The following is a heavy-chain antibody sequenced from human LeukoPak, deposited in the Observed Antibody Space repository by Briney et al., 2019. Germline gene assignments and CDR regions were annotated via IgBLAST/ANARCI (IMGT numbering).Heavy chain of an antibody. Sequence: GASVKVSCKASGYTFTSYAMHWVRQAPGQRLEWMGWINAGNGNTKYSQKFQGRVTITRDTSASTAYMELSSLRSEDTAVYYCARDLGMTTVTTGFDYWGQGTLVTVSS. CDR1: GYTFTSYA. J-gene: IGHJ4*02. CDR2: INAGNGNT. D-gene: IGHD4-17*01. V-gene: IGHV1-3*01. CDR3: ARDLGMTTVTTGFDY.